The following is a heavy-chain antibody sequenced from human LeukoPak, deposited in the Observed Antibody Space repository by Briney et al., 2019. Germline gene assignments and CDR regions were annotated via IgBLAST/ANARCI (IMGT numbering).Heavy chain of an antibody. CDR3: ARRASLGWFDP. J-gene: IGHJ5*02. CDR2: IYYSGST. V-gene: IGHV4-59*08. CDR1: GGSISSYY. Sequence: PSETLSLTCTVSGGSISSYYWSWIRQPPGKGLEWIGYIYYSGSTNYNPSLKSRVTTSVDTSKNQFSLKLSSVTAADTAVYYCARRASLGWFDPWGQGTLVTVSS.